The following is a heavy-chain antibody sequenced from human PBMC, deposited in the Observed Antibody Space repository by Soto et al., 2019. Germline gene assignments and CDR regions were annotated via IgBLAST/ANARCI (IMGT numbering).Heavy chain of an antibody. J-gene: IGHJ4*02. CDR1: GFTLSGSA. D-gene: IGHD1-26*01. CDR2: IRSKTHSYAT. CDR3: TRSGGSYAFGY. Sequence: EVQLVESGGGVFQPGESLKFSCAASGFTLSGSAVHWVRQASGKGLEWVGRIRSKTHSYATEYIASVKGRFTMSRDDSNNTAYLQMNGLKTDDTAGYYCTRSGGSYAFGYWGQGTLVTVSS. V-gene: IGHV3-73*02.